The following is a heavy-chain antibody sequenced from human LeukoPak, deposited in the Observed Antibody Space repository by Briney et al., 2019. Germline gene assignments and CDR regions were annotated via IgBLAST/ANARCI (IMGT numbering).Heavy chain of an antibody. V-gene: IGHV1-46*01. Sequence: GASVKVSCKASGYTFPSYFMHWVRQAPGQGLEWMGIINPTGGSTTYAQKFQGRVTMTRDTSTSTVYMELSSLRSDDTAVYYCARTAPRLFDNWGQGTLVTVSS. CDR2: INPTGGST. CDR1: GYTFPSYF. J-gene: IGHJ4*02. D-gene: IGHD6-6*01. CDR3: ARTAPRLFDN.